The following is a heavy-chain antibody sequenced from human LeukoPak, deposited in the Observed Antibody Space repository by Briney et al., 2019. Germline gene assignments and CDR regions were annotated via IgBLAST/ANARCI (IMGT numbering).Heavy chain of an antibody. J-gene: IGHJ5*02. V-gene: IGHV1-18*01. CDR2: ISAYNGNT. CDR1: GYTFTSYG. CDR3: ARSRRYSSSWEKNWFDP. D-gene: IGHD6-13*01. Sequence: EASVKVSCKASGYTFTSYGISWVRQAPGQGLEWMGWISAYNGNTNYAQKLQGRVTMTTDTSTSTAYMELRSLRSDDTAVYYCARSRRYSSSWEKNWFDPRGQGTLVTVSS.